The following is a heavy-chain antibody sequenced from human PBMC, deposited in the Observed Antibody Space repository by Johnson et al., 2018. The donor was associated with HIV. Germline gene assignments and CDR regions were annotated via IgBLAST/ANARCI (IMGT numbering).Heavy chain of an antibody. Sequence: QLVESGGGLVQPGGSLRLSCAASGFTFSSYGMHWVRQAPGKGLEWVAVIWYDGSNKYYADSVKGRFTISRDNSKNTLYLQMNSLRAEDTAVYYCAKDRRSSSLDAFDIWGQGTMVTVSS. CDR1: GFTFSSYG. CDR3: AKDRRSSSLDAFDI. J-gene: IGHJ3*02. D-gene: IGHD6-13*01. V-gene: IGHV3-33*06. CDR2: IWYDGSNK.